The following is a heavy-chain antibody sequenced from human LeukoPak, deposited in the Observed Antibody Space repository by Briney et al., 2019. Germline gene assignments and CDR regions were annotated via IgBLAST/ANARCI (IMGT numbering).Heavy chain of an antibody. CDR1: GYTFTSYD. J-gene: IGHJ4*02. D-gene: IGHD3-22*01. Sequence: ASVKVSCKASGYTFTSYDINWVRQAPGQGLEWMGIINPSGGSTSYAQKFQGRVTMTRDTSTSTVYMELSSLRSEDTAVYYCARVGDYYDSSGYFNIWGQGTLVTVSS. V-gene: IGHV1-46*01. CDR3: ARVGDYYDSSGYFNI. CDR2: INPSGGST.